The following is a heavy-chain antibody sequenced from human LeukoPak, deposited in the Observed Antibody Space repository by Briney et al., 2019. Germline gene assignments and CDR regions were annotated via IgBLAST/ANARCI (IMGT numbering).Heavy chain of an antibody. D-gene: IGHD6-19*01. CDR2: INHSGST. J-gene: IGHJ6*02. Sequence: PSETLSLTCAVYGGSFSGYYWSWIRQPPGKGLEWIGEINHSGSTNYNPSLKSRVTISVDTSKNQFSLKLSSVTAADTAVYCCARGIAVADDYYYGMDVWGQGTTVTVSS. V-gene: IGHV4-34*01. CDR3: ARGIAVADDYYYGMDV. CDR1: GGSFSGYY.